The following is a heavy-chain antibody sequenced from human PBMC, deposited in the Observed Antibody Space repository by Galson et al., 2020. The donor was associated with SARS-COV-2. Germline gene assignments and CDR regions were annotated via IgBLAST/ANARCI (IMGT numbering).Heavy chain of an antibody. V-gene: IGHV4-4*07. J-gene: IGHJ5*01. D-gene: IGHD6-19*01. CDR2: IDRSGRT. Sequence: PSETLSLTCTVSGDSINVYYWTWIRQPAGKGLEWIGRIDRSGRTNYNPSLQSRVSMSVDTSKNQFSLQLRSVTAADTAVYYCARSYDSGWSXNWLAPWGQGTLVTVSS. CDR3: ARSYDSGWSXNWLAP. CDR1: GDSINVYY.